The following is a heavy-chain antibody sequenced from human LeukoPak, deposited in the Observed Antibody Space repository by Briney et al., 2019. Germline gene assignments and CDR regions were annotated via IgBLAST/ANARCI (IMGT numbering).Heavy chain of an antibody. J-gene: IGHJ3*02. CDR1: GFTFSSYA. CDR2: ISYDGSNK. CDR3: ARGMRGDCSSTSCYRARHAFDI. D-gene: IGHD2-2*01. V-gene: IGHV3-30-3*01. Sequence: GGSLRLSCAASGFTFSSYAMHWVRQAPGKGLEWVAVISYDGSNKYYADSVKGRFTISRDNSKNTLYLQMNSLRAEDTAVYYCARGMRGDCSSTSCYRARHAFDIWGQGTMVTVSS.